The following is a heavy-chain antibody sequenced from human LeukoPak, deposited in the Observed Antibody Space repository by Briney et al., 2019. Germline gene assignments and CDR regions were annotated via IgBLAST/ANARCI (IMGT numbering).Heavy chain of an antibody. CDR2: TYHSGST. CDR1: GGSISSGGYS. J-gene: IGHJ5*02. CDR3: ARAVRGYGSGSYYTAHWFDP. Sequence: PSETLSLTCAVSGGSISSGGYSWSWIRQPPGKGLEWIGYTYHSGSTYYNPSLKSRVTISVDRSKNQFSLKLSSVTAADTAVYYCARAVRGYGSGSYYTAHWFDPWGQGTLVTVSS. V-gene: IGHV4-30-2*01. D-gene: IGHD3-10*01.